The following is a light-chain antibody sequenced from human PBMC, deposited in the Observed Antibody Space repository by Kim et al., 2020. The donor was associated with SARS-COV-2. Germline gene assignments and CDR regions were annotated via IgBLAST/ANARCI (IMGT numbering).Light chain of an antibody. CDR1: CANIGAGYD. V-gene: IGLV1-40*01. J-gene: IGLJ3*02. CDR3: QSYDSSLNWV. Sequence: GQGCTISCPGSCANIGAGYDVHWYQQLPGTAPNLLIYGNSNRPSGVPDRFSGSKSGTSASLAITGLQAEDEADYYCQSYDSSLNWVFGGGTQLTVL. CDR2: GNS.